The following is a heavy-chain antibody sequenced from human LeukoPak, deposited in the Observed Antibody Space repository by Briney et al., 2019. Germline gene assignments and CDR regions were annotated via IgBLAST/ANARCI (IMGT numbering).Heavy chain of an antibody. V-gene: IGHV1-69*13. D-gene: IGHD1-14*01. CDR2: IIPIFGTA. CDR1: GYTFTSYA. Sequence: GASVKVSCKASGYTFTSYAISWVRQAPGQGLEWMGGIIPIFGTANYAQKFQGRVTITADESTSTAYMELSSLRSEDTAVYYCAREAPRPDYYYYYYMDVWGKGTTVTISS. CDR3: AREAPRPDYYYYYYMDV. J-gene: IGHJ6*03.